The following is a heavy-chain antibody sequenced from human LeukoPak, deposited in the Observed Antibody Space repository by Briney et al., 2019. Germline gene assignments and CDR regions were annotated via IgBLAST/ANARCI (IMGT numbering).Heavy chain of an antibody. V-gene: IGHV3-74*01. CDR1: GFTFNNFW. Sequence: GGSLRLSCAASGFTFNNFWVYWVRQAPGKGLVWVSRINSDGTSTSYADSVKGRFAISRDNAKDTLFLQMNSLRAEDTALYYCTRDFRNLGFDYWGQGTLVTVSS. CDR3: TRDFRNLGFDY. CDR2: INSDGTST. D-gene: IGHD1-14*01. J-gene: IGHJ4*02.